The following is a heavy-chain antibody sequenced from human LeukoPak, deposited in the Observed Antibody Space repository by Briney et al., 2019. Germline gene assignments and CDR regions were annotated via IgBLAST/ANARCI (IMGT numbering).Heavy chain of an antibody. CDR3: ASTISGWPNFDY. D-gene: IGHD6-19*01. CDR1: GYTFTSYG. CDR2: INPNSGGT. V-gene: IGHV1-2*02. Sequence: EASVKVSCKASGYTFTSYGISWVRQAPGQGLEWMGWINPNSGGTNYAQKFQGRVTMTRDTSISTAYMELSRLRSDDTAVYYCASTISGWPNFDYWGQGTLVTVSS. J-gene: IGHJ4*02.